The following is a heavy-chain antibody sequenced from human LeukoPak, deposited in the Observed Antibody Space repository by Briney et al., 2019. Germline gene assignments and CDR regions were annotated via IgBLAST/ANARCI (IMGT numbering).Heavy chain of an antibody. Sequence: GGSLRLSCAASGFTFSSYAMSWVRQAPGKGLEWVSALTSSGAGTYYADSVKGRFTISRDNSKNTLFLQMNTLRAEDTAVYSCAKDGDGSGSYRFDSWGQGTLVTVSS. CDR3: AKDGDGSGSYRFDS. J-gene: IGHJ4*02. CDR1: GFTFSSYA. V-gene: IGHV3-23*01. CDR2: LTSSGAGT. D-gene: IGHD3-10*01.